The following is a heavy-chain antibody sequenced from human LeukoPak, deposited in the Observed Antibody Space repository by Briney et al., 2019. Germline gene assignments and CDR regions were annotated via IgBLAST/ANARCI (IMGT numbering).Heavy chain of an antibody. V-gene: IGHV3-7*03. CDR1: GFTLSNYW. J-gene: IGHJ4*02. D-gene: IGHD3-3*01. CDR3: AKTPEEGDFWSGYYYYFDY. Sequence: GGSLRLSCAASGFTLSNYWMSWVRQAPGKGLEWVANIKQDGSEKYYVDSVKGRFTISRDNSKNTLYLQMNSLRAEDTAVYYCAKTPEEGDFWSGYYYYFDYWGQGTLVTVSS. CDR2: IKQDGSEK.